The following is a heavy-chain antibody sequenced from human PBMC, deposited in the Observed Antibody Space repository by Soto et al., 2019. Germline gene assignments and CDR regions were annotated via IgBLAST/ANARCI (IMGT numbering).Heavy chain of an antibody. Sequence: TGESLKISCKGSGYSFTSYWISWVRQMPGKGLEWMGRIDPSDSYTNYSPSFQGHVTVSADKSISTAYLQWSSLKASDTAMYYCATLGRDYYGMDVWGQGTTVTVSS. J-gene: IGHJ6*02. CDR2: IDPSDSYT. CDR1: GYSFTSYW. CDR3: ATLGRDYYGMDV. V-gene: IGHV5-10-1*01. D-gene: IGHD3-16*01.